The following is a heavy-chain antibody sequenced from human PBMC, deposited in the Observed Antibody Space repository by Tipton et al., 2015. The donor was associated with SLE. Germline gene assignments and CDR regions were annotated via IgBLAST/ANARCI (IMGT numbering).Heavy chain of an antibody. CDR1: GGSISGSY. V-gene: IGHV4-59*12. CDR2: IYYSGST. CDR3: ARGAVLIQDNSWFDP. D-gene: IGHD2-21*01. Sequence: TLSLTCSVSGGSISGSYWSWIRQPPRKGLEWIGSIYYSGSTYYNPSLKSRVTISVDTSKNQFSLKLSSVTAADTAVYYCARGAVLIQDNSWFDPWGQGTLVTVSS. J-gene: IGHJ5*02.